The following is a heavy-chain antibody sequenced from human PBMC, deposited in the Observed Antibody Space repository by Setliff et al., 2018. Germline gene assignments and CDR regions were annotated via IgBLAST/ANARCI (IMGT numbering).Heavy chain of an antibody. CDR3: ARTGTYRYFDY. D-gene: IGHD1-1*01. CDR2: MNPNNGNT. Sequence: ASVKVSCKASGYTFTDHDINWVRQAPGQGLEWIGWMNPNNGNTGCVQKFQGRVTMTRNTSTSTAYMELRSLRSDDTVVYYCARTGTYRYFDYWGQGALVTVSS. CDR1: GYTFTDHD. J-gene: IGHJ4*02. V-gene: IGHV1-8*02.